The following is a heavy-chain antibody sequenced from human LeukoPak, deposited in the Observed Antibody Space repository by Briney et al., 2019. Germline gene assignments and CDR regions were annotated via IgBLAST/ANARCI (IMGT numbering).Heavy chain of an antibody. CDR2: VHNSGTT. Sequence: SDTLSLTCTVSGGSVSSFYWSWLRRPPGKELEWIGNVHNSGTTNYNPSLKRRVTLSVDTSKNLLSLQLRSVTAADTAVYYCARHRFASVVILDHWGQGALVTVSS. CDR3: ARHRFASVVILDH. J-gene: IGHJ4*02. D-gene: IGHD3-22*01. CDR1: GGSVSSFY. V-gene: IGHV4-59*08.